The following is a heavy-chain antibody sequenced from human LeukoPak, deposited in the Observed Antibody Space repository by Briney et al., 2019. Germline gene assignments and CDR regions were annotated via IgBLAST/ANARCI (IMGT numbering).Heavy chain of an antibody. Sequence: SETLSLTCAVYGGSFSGYYWSWIRQPPPTGLERIGEVNHNGSTNYNPSLTRRVTISVDMTKNQYSLTLTSRAAADTAVYYCSRGSSWYARARYYYYYMDVWGKGTTVTVSS. CDR3: SRGSSWYARARYYYYYMDV. V-gene: IGHV4-34*01. CDR1: GGSFSGYY. CDR2: VNHNGST. D-gene: IGHD6-13*01. J-gene: IGHJ6*03.